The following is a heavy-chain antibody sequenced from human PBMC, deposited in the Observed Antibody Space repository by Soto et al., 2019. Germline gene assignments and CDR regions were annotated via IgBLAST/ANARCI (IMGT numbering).Heavy chain of an antibody. CDR1: GYSFTNYW. J-gene: IGHJ3*02. Sequence: GESLKISCKGSGYSFTNYWLGWVRQMPGKGLEWMGIIYPGASDTRYSPSLQGQVTISADKSITTAYLQWSSLKASDTAMYYCATRLAVAGPGAFDIWGQGTMVTVSS. CDR3: ATRLAVAGPGAFDI. D-gene: IGHD6-19*01. CDR2: IYPGASDT. V-gene: IGHV5-51*01.